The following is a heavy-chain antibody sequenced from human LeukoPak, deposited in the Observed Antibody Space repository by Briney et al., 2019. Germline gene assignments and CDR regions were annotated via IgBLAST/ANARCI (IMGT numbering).Heavy chain of an antibody. CDR3: ARTPPHPVADDYYYGMDV. CDR2: IWYDGSNK. Sequence: GGSLRLSCAASGFIFSHYGMHWVRQAPGKGLEWVAVIWYDGSNKYYADSVKGRFTISRDNSKNTLYLQMNSLRAEDTAVYYCARTPPHPVADDYYYGMDVWGQGTTVTVSS. D-gene: IGHD6-19*01. CDR1: GFIFSHYG. J-gene: IGHJ6*02. V-gene: IGHV3-33*08.